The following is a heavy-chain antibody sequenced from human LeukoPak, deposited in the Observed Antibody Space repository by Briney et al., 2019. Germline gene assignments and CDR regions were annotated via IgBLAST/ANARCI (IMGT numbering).Heavy chain of an antibody. D-gene: IGHD3-10*01. CDR2: INHSGST. J-gene: IGHJ5*02. Sequence: KPSETLSLTCAVYGGSFSGYYWSWIRQPPGKGLEWIGEINHSGSTNYNPSLKSRVTISVDTSKNQFSLKLSSVTAADTAVYYCARREGSYTYYNWFDPWGQGTLVTVSS. CDR1: GGSFSGYY. V-gene: IGHV4-34*01. CDR3: ARREGSYTYYNWFDP.